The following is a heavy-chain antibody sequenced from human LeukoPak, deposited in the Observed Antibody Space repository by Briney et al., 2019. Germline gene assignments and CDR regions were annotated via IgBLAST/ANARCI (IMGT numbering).Heavy chain of an antibody. D-gene: IGHD2-2*01. CDR1: GYTFTSYG. J-gene: IGHJ4*02. CDR2: ISAYNGNT. Sequence: ASVNVSCKASGYTFTSYGISWVRQAPGQGLEWMGWISAYNGNTNYAQKLQGRVTMTTDTSTSTGYMELRSLRSDDTAVYYCARVRIVVVPAAIGQSQYYFDYWGQGTLVTVSS. CDR3: ARVRIVVVPAAIGQSQYYFDY. V-gene: IGHV1-18*01.